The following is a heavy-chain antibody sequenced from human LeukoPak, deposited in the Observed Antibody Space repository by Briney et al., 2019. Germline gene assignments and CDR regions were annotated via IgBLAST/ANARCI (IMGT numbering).Heavy chain of an antibody. V-gene: IGHV1-69*13. CDR2: IIPIFGTA. J-gene: IGHJ6*02. CDR3: ANTVTSYHYYGMDV. D-gene: IGHD4-11*01. Sequence: ASVKVSCKASGGTFSSYAISWVRQAPGQGLEWMGGIIPIFGTANYAQKFQGRVTITADESTSTAYMELSSLRSEDTAVYYCANTVTSYHYYGMDVWGQGTTVTVSS. CDR1: GGTFSSYA.